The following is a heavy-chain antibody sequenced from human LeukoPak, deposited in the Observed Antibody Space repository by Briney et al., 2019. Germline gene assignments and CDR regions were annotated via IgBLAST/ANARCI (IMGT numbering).Heavy chain of an antibody. D-gene: IGHD3-9*01. CDR2: IKRDGSDK. CDR1: GFTFGTYW. Sequence: GGSLRLSCAASGFTFGTYWMTWVRQAPGKGLEWVANIKRDGSDKYYVDSVKGRFTISRDNAKNSLYLQMISLRAEDTAVYYCARTYYDILTGYNPYFDYWGQGTLVTVSS. CDR3: ARTYYDILTGYNPYFDY. J-gene: IGHJ4*02. V-gene: IGHV3-7*01.